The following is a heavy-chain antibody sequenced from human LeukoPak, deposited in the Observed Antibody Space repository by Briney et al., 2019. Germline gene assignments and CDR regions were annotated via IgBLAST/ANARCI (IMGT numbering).Heavy chain of an antibody. Sequence: SETLSLTCTVSGDFSSDYYWSWIRQPPGKGLEWIAYMYYSGSTYYNPSLKSRVTMSADTSKNQLSLKLSSVTAADTAVYYCARPYYYDSRIDPWGQGILVTVSS. CDR1: GDFSSDYY. V-gene: IGHV4-30-4*01. CDR2: MYYSGST. D-gene: IGHD3-22*01. J-gene: IGHJ5*02. CDR3: ARPYYYDSRIDP.